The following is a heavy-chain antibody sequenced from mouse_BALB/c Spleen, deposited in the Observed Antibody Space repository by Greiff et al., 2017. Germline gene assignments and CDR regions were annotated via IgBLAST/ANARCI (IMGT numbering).Heavy chain of an antibody. CDR2: ISSGGGST. Sequence: EVKVVESGGGLVKPGGSLKLSCAASGFAFSSYDMSWVRQTPEKRLEWVAYISSGGGSTYYPDTVKGRFTISRDNAKNTLYLQMSSLKSEDTAMYYSARQRTSFAYWGQGTLVTVSA. J-gene: IGHJ3*01. CDR1: GFAFSSYD. CDR3: ARQRTSFAY. V-gene: IGHV5-12-1*01.